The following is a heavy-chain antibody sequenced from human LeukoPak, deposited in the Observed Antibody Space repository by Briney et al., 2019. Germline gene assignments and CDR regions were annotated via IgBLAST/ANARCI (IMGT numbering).Heavy chain of an antibody. Sequence: SVKVSCKASGGTFSSYAISWVRQAPGQGLEWMGGIIPIFGTANYAQKFQGRVTITTDESTSTAYMELSSLRSEDTAVYYCAREAIFGDRGAIDIWGQGTMVTVSS. CDR1: GGTFSSYA. D-gene: IGHD3-3*01. V-gene: IGHV1-69*05. J-gene: IGHJ3*02. CDR3: AREAIFGDRGAIDI. CDR2: IIPIFGTA.